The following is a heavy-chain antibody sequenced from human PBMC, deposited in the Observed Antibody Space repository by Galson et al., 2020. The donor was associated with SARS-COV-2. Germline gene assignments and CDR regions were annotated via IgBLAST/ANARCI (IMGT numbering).Heavy chain of an antibody. CDR3: ARDVSNWLFAPYYVAL. J-gene: IGHJ4*02. V-gene: IGHV3-30*04. CDR2: ISYDGNYM. CDR1: VFTFSDYA. D-gene: IGHD3-9*01. Sequence: LSLTCAASVFTFSDYAMHWVRQAPGKGLEWGAVISYDGNYMFYADSVKGRFTISRDNSKDTLSLRMVSLRRDDSGVYFCARDVSNWLFAPYYVALWGQGTLVTVSS.